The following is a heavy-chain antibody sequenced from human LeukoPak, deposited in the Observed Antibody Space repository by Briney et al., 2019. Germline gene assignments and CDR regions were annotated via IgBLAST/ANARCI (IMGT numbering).Heavy chain of an antibody. CDR3: AGELYNLASDH. V-gene: IGHV1-18*01. D-gene: IGHD1-1*01. J-gene: IGHJ4*02. CDR1: GYNLTTYG. CDR2: LSAYTGGT. Sequence: ASVKVSCKASGYNLTTYGMNWVRQAPGQGLECIGWLSAYTGGTNYAQDFQGRVTLTTDRSTSTAYMELRSLRSDDTAVYYCAGELYNLASDHWGQGTLVIVSS.